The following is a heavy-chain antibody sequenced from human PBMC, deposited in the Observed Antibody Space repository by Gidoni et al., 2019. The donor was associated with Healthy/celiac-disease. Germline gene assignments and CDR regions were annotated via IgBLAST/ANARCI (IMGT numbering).Heavy chain of an antibody. V-gene: IGHV3-66*01. CDR3: ARDLGIAVAGPGGY. CDR1: GFTVSSNY. J-gene: IGHJ4*02. Sequence: EVQLVESGGGLVQPGGSLRLSCAASGFTVSSNYMSWVRQAPGKGLEWVSVIYSGGSTYYADSVKGRFTISRDNSKNTLYLQMNSLRAEDTAVYYCARDLGIAVAGPGGYWGQGTLVTVSS. CDR2: IYSGGST. D-gene: IGHD6-19*01.